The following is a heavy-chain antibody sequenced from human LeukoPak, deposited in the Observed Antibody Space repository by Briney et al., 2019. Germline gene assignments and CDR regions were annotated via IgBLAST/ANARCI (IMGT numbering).Heavy chain of an antibody. D-gene: IGHD2-2*01. CDR1: GFTFSSYD. CDR3: ATRGYCSGTSCYAPQP. J-gene: IGHJ5*02. CDR2: ISGSGDST. V-gene: IGHV3-23*01. Sequence: GGSLRLSCAGSGFTFSSYDMPCVRQAPGKGLEWVSAISGSGDSTYYADSVKGRFTISRDNSKNTLYLQMNSLRPEDTAVYYCATRGYCSGTSCYAPQPWGQGTLVTVSS.